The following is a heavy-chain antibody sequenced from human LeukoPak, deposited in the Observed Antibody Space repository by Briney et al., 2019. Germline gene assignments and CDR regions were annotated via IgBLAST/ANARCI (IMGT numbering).Heavy chain of an antibody. Sequence: GASVKVSCKASGYTFTGYYMHWVRQAPGQGLEWMGWINPNSGGTNYAQKFQGRVTMTRDTSISTAYMELSRLRSDDTAVYYCARATWYGGNPSGAFDIWGQGTMVTVSS. CDR1: GYTFTGYY. J-gene: IGHJ3*02. CDR2: INPNSGGT. V-gene: IGHV1-2*02. CDR3: ARATWYGGNPSGAFDI. D-gene: IGHD4/OR15-4a*01.